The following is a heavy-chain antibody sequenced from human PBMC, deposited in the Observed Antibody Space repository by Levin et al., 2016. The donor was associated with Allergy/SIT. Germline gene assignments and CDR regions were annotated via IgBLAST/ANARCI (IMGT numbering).Heavy chain of an antibody. Sequence: GESLKISCAASGFTFSSYAMHWVRQAPGKGLEWVAVISYDGSNKYYADSVKGRFTISRDNSKNTLYLQMNSLRAEDTAVYYCARVMVRGVIPDAFDYWGQGTLVTVSS. CDR3: ARVMVRGVIPDAFDY. D-gene: IGHD3-10*01. V-gene: IGHV3-30-3*01. CDR1: GFTFSSYA. CDR2: ISYDGSNK. J-gene: IGHJ4*02.